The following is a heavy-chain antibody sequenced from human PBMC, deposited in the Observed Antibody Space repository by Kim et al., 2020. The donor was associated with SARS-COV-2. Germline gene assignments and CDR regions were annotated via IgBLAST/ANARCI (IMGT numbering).Heavy chain of an antibody. CDR3: AKDISIVVVPAAIFDY. J-gene: IGHJ4*02. CDR2: ISCDGSSK. V-gene: IGHV3-30*18. CDR1: GFTFSNYG. Sequence: GGSLRLSCAASGFTFSNYGMHWVRQAPGKGLEWVAVISCDGSSKYYADSVKGRFTISRDNSKNTLYLQMNSLRAEDTAVYYCAKDISIVVVPAAIFDYWGQGTLVTVSS. D-gene: IGHD2-2*01.